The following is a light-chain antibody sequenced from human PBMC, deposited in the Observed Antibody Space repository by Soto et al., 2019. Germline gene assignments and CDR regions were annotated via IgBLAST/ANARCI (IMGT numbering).Light chain of an antibody. CDR3: QLRTHWQPPT. V-gene: IGKV3-11*01. CDR2: DAS. Sequence: RATHPCRASQSVSSYLAWYQQKPGQAPRLLIFDASNRATGIPARFSGSGSGTDFTLPLTSLDPEHGAPYYPQLRTHWQPPTCGQGTRLEIK. J-gene: IGKJ5*01. CDR1: QSVSSY.